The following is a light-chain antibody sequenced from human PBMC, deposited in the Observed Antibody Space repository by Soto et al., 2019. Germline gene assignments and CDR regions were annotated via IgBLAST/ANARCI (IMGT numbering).Light chain of an antibody. CDR2: EVS. Sequence: QSVLTQPPSASGSPGQSVTISCTGTSSDVGGYNYVSWYQQHPGKAPQLMIFEVSKRPSGVPDRFSSSKSGNTASLTVSGLQADDEADYYCSSYAGSTHVFGTGTKVTVL. CDR3: SSYAGSTHV. J-gene: IGLJ1*01. CDR1: SSDVGGYNY. V-gene: IGLV2-8*01.